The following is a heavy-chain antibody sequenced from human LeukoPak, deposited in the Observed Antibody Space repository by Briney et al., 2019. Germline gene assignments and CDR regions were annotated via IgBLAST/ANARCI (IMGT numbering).Heavy chain of an antibody. V-gene: IGHV1-8*01. CDR3: ARALSWTTNSYYYMDV. J-gene: IGHJ6*03. CDR2: MNPNSGNT. Sequence: ASVKVSCKASGYTFTSYDINWVRQTTGQGLEWMGWMNPNSGNTGYAQKFQGRVTMTKNTSITTAYMELSSLRSEDTAVYYCARALSWTTNSYYYMDVWGKGTTVTVSS. CDR1: GYTFTSYD. D-gene: IGHD3/OR15-3a*01.